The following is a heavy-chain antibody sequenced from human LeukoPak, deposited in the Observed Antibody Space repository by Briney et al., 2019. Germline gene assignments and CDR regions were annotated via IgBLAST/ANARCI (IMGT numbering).Heavy chain of an antibody. CDR2: ITPNRDGT. J-gene: IGHJ4*02. CDR3: ARGGYDYGAGRLDY. Sequence: ASVNVSFKGSGYAFTVYNMHWVRQAPGQGLEWMGEITPNRDGTNYAQTFQGRVTMPRDTSISTAYMELSRLRSDDTAVYHCARGGYDYGAGRLDYWGQGTLVTVSS. V-gene: IGHV1-2*02. D-gene: IGHD4-17*01. CDR1: GYAFTVYN.